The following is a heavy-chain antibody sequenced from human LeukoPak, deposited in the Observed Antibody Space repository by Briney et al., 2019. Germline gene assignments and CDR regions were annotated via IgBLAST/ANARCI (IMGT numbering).Heavy chain of an antibody. CDR3: AKAPDYYDSSGPVGY. Sequence: GGSLRLSCAASGFTFSSSAMSWVRQAPGKGLEWVSAISGSGGSTYYADSVKGRFTISRDNSKNTLCLQMNSLRAEDTAVYYCAKAPDYYDSSGPVGYWGQGTLVTVSS. J-gene: IGHJ4*02. CDR1: GFTFSSSA. D-gene: IGHD3-22*01. V-gene: IGHV3-23*01. CDR2: ISGSGGST.